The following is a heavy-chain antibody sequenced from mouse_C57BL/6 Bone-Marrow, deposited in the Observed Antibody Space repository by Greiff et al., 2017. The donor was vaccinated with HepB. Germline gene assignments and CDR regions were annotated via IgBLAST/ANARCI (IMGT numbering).Heavy chain of an antibody. CDR2: ISSGGSYT. V-gene: IGHV5-6*01. Sequence: EVHLVESGGDLVKPGGSLKLSCAASGFTFSSYGMSWVRQTPDKRLEWVATISSGGSYTYYPDSVKGRFTISRENAKNPLYLQMSSLKSENTAMYYGARGAGGDYWGQGTTLTVSS. J-gene: IGHJ2*01. CDR1: GFTFSSYG. CDR3: ARGAGGDY.